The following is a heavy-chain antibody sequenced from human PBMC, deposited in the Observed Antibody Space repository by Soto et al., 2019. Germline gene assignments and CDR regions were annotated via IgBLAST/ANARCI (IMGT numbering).Heavy chain of an antibody. J-gene: IGHJ6*02. Sequence: EVQLVESGGGLVQPGGSLRLSCAASGFTFSSYSMNWVRQAPGKGLEWVSDISSSSSTIYYADSVKGRFTISRDNAKNSLYLQMNSLRDADTAVYYCASGEEIGYWYYGMDVWGQGTTVTVSS. V-gene: IGHV3-48*02. CDR2: ISSSSSTI. CDR3: ASGEEIGYWYYGMDV. CDR1: GFTFSSYS. D-gene: IGHD2-8*02.